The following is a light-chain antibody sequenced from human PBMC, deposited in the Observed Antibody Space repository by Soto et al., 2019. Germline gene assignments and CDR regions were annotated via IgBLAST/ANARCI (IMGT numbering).Light chain of an antibody. CDR1: QSISSNY. V-gene: IGKV3-20*01. CDR3: HHYNRSPIFT. J-gene: IGKJ3*01. CDR2: GVS. Sequence: EIVLTQSPGTLSLSPGERATLSCRASQSISSNYLAWYQQRPGQTPRLLIYGVSSRGAGIPDRFSGSGSGTDFTLTISRLEPEDFAVYYCHHYNRSPIFTFGPGTAVDLK.